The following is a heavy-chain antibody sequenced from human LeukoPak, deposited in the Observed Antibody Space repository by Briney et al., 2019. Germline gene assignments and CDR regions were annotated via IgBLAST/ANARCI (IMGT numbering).Heavy chain of an antibody. CDR2: IKQDGSEK. D-gene: IGHD1-7*01. J-gene: IGHJ6*03. CDR3: ARDNWNYSPVYYYYYMDV. CDR1: GFTFSSYW. Sequence: GGSLRLSCAASGFTFSSYWMSWVRQAPGKGLEWVANIKQDGSEKYFVDSVKGRFTISRDNAKNSLYLQMNSLRAEDTAVYYCARDNWNYSPVYYYYYMDVWGKGTTVTVSS. V-gene: IGHV3-7*01.